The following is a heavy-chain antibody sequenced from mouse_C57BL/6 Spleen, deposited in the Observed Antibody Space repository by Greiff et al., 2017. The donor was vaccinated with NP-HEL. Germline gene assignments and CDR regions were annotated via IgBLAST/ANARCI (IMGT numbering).Heavy chain of an antibody. V-gene: IGHV5-12*01. Sequence: EVQGVESGGGLVQPGGSLKLSCAASGFTFSDYYMYWVRQTPEKRLEWVAYISNGGGSTYYPDTVKGRFTISRDNAKNTLYLQMSRLKSEDTAMYYCARRGTGAMDYWGQGTSVTVSS. CDR3: ARRGTGAMDY. CDR2: ISNGGGST. J-gene: IGHJ4*01. CDR1: GFTFSDYY. D-gene: IGHD3-1*01.